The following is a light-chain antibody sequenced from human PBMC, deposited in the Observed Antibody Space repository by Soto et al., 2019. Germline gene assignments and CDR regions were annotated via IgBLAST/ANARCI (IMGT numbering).Light chain of an antibody. CDR3: LQDCNYPRT. V-gene: IGKV1-6*01. J-gene: IGKJ1*01. CDR2: AAS. CDR1: QDIRNE. Sequence: AIQMTQSPSSLSASVGDRVTITCRASQDIRNELGWYHQKPGKAPNLLIYAASTLQGGVPSRFSGSGSGTDFTLTISSLQPEDFGTYYCLQDCNYPRTFGQGTKVDIK.